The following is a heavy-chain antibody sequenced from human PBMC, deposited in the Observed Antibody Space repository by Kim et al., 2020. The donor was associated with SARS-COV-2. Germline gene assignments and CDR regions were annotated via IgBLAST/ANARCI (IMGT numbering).Heavy chain of an antibody. V-gene: IGHV3-23*01. D-gene: IGHD3-9*01. Sequence: GGSLRLSCAASGFTFSSYAMSWVRQAPGKGLEWVSAISGSGGSTYYADSVKGRFTISRDNSKNTLYLQMNSLRAEDTAVYYCAKGGTLTGYYGGRGYFDYWGQGTLVTVSS. CDR1: GFTFSSYA. J-gene: IGHJ4*02. CDR2: ISGSGGST. CDR3: AKGGTLTGYYGGRGYFDY.